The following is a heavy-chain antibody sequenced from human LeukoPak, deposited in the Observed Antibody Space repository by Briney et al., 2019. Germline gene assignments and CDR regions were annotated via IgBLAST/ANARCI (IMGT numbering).Heavy chain of an antibody. CDR1: GFTFSSYV. V-gene: IGHV3-30*18. J-gene: IGHJ4*02. CDR3: AKDIGVVGAMGY. D-gene: IGHD1-26*01. Sequence: GGSLRLSYAASGFTFSSYVMSWVRQAPGKGLEWVAVISYDGSNKYYADSVKGRFTISRDNSKNTLYLQMNSLRAEDTAVYYCAKDIGVVGAMGYWGQGTLVTVSS. CDR2: ISYDGSNK.